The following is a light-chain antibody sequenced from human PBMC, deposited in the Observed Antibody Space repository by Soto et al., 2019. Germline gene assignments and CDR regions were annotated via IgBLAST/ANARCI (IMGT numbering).Light chain of an antibody. Sequence: DIQMTQSPSSVSASVGDRVTITCRASQGLSSWLAWYQQKTGKAPKLLIYATSSLQSGVPSKFSGRRSGNDVTHTIRSLQPEDFATSYCQQANSFPLTFGGGTKVEIK. J-gene: IGKJ4*01. CDR2: ATS. CDR3: QQANSFPLT. V-gene: IGKV1-12*01. CDR1: QGLSSW.